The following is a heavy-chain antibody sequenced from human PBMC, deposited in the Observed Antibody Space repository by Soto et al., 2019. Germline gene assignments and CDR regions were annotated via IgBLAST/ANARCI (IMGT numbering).Heavy chain of an antibody. CDR2: IYYSGNT. D-gene: IGHD5-18*01. Sequence: PSETLSLTCTVSGGSTRRGGYYWRWVRQNPRRGLEWIGNIYYSGNTYYNPSLKSRLTISVDTSKNQFSLNLSSVTAADTAVYYCARDRLMATAGTARHYCCLDVWGQGTTVAVAS. J-gene: IGHJ6*02. V-gene: IGHV4-31*03. CDR1: GGSTRRGGYY. CDR3: ARDRLMATAGTARHYCCLDV.